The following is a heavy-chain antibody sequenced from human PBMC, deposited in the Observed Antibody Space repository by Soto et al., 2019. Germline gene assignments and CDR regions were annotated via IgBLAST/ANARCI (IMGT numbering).Heavy chain of an antibody. CDR3: ARDPGR. CDR1: GGSISSGGYS. V-gene: IGHV4-30-2*01. J-gene: IGHJ4*02. CDR2: IYHSGST. Sequence: QLQLRESGSGLVKPSQTLSLTCAVSGGSISSGGYSWSWIRQPPGKGLEWIGYIYHSGSTYYNPSLKSRVTTSVDRSKNQFSLKLSSVTAADTAVYYCARDPGRWGQGTLVTVSS.